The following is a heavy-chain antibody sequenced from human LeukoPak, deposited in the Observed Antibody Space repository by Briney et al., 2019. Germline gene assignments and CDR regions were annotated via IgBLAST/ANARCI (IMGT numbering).Heavy chain of an antibody. J-gene: IGHJ3*02. D-gene: IGHD6-13*01. CDR2: MNPNSANT. Sequence: ASVKVSCKASGYTFTSNEINWVRQATGQGLEWMGWMNPNSANTGYAQKFQGRVTMTRNTSISTAYMELSSLRSEDTAVYYCARTPGYSSNVRNAFDIWGEGTMFTVSS. CDR1: GYTFTSNE. V-gene: IGHV1-8*01. CDR3: ARTPGYSSNVRNAFDI.